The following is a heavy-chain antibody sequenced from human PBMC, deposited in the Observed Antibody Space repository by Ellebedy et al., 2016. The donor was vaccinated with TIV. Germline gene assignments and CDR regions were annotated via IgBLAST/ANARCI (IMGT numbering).Heavy chain of an antibody. CDR3: ATTRDGDYRQPLER. CDR1: GFTFSSYA. Sequence: GESLKISCTASGFTFSSYAMSWVRQAPGKGLEWVSGISGSGGRTYYAASVKGRFTISRDNSKNTIHLQMNSLRAEDTAVYYCATTRDGDYRQPLERWGQGTLVTVSS. V-gene: IGHV3-23*01. J-gene: IGHJ5*02. D-gene: IGHD4/OR15-4a*01. CDR2: ISGSGGRT.